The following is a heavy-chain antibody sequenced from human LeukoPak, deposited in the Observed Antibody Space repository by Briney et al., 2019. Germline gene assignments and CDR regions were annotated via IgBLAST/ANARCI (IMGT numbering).Heavy chain of an antibody. D-gene: IGHD1-26*01. J-gene: IGHJ4*02. CDR3: ARVLSGSYPGAFDY. CDR2: IYYSGST. CDR1: GGSISSYY. Sequence: PSETLSLTCTVSGGSISSYYWSWIRQPPGKGLEWIGYIYYSGSTNYNPSFKSRVTISVDTSKNQFSLKLSSVTAADTAVYYCARVLSGSYPGAFDYWGQGTLVTVSS. V-gene: IGHV4-59*01.